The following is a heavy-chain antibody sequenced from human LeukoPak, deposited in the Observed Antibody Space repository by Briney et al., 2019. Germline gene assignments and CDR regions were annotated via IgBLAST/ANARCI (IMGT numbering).Heavy chain of an antibody. Sequence: PGGSLRLSCAASGFTVSSNYMSWVRQAPGKGPEWVSVIYSGGSTYYADSVKGRFTISRDNSKNTLHLQMNSLRAEDTAVYYCAREFPEYSSSWYGYFDYWGQGTLVTVSS. CDR3: AREFPEYSSSWYGYFDY. CDR2: IYSGGST. J-gene: IGHJ4*02. V-gene: IGHV3-53*01. D-gene: IGHD6-13*01. CDR1: GFTVSSNY.